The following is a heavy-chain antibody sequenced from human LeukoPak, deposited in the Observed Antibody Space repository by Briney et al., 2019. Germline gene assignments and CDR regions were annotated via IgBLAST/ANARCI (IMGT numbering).Heavy chain of an antibody. CDR3: ARDTGYYDSSGYYPWGAFDI. CDR1: GGSISSSSYY. V-gene: IGHV4-39*02. CDR2: IYYSGST. J-gene: IGHJ3*02. Sequence: SETLSLTCTVSGGSISSSSYYWGWIRQPPGKGLEWIGSIYYSGSTYYNPSLKSRVTISVDTSKNQFSLKLSSVTAADTAVYYCARDTGYYDSSGYYPWGAFDIWGQGTMVTVSS. D-gene: IGHD3-22*01.